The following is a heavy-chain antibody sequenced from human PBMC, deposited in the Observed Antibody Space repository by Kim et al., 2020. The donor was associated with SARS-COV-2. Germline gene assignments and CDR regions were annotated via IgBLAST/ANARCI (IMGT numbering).Heavy chain of an antibody. Sequence: ASVKVSCKGSGYSFSNAGIHWVRQAPGQSLEWMGWINTGNAFTIYSEKFQGRVTFTRDTSASTVYMELSSLTSGDTAVYFCARLVGRTAIDLDYWGQGTLVTVSS. D-gene: IGHD1-26*01. CDR2: INTGNAFT. J-gene: IGHJ4*02. CDR3: ARLVGRTAIDLDY. CDR1: GYSFSNAG. V-gene: IGHV1-3*04.